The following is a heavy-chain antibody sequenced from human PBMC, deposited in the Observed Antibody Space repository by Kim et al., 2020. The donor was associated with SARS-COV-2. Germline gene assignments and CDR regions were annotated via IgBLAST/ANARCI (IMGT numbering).Heavy chain of an antibody. J-gene: IGHJ6*02. V-gene: IGHV5-51*01. CDR3: ARWFGLDSYSSGWYKDDGMDV. D-gene: IGHD6-19*01. CDR1: GYSFTSYW. Sequence: GESLKISCKGSGYSFTSYWIGWVRQMPGKGLEWMGIIYPGDSDTRYSPSFQGQVTISADKSISTAYLQWSSLKASDTAMYYCARWFGLDSYSSGWYKDDGMDVWGQGTTVTVSS. CDR2: IYPGDSDT.